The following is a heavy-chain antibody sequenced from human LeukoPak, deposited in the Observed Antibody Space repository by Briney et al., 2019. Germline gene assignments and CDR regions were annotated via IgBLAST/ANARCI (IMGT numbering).Heavy chain of an antibody. CDR1: GFIFRNYA. CDR2: ITGSGDTT. V-gene: IGHV3-23*01. J-gene: IGHJ4*02. D-gene: IGHD3-9*01. Sequence: GASLRLSCAASGFIFRNYAMSWVRQAPGKGLEWVSAITGSGDTTYYADSVKGRFTISRHNSKNTLYVEMNTLRAEDTAVYYCAKWGDYDILTGYYVSDFWGQGTLVTVSS. CDR3: AKWGDYDILTGYYVSDF.